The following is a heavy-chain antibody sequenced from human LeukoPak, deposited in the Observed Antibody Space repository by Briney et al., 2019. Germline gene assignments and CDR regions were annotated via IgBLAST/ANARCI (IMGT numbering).Heavy chain of an antibody. CDR3: AKDLSTKWPLDY. D-gene: IGHD2-2*01. Sequence: GRSLRLSCAASGFTFSSNGMHWVRQAPSKGLEWVAFISYDGSTKHYADSVRGRFTISRDNSKNTLYLQMNSLRAEDTTVYYCAKDLSTKWPLDYWGQGTLVTVSS. J-gene: IGHJ4*02. CDR2: ISYDGSTK. V-gene: IGHV3-30*18. CDR1: GFTFSSNG.